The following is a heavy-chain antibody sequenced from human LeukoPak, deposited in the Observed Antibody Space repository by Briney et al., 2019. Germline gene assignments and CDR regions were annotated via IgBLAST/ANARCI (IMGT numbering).Heavy chain of an antibody. CDR1: GFTFSSYW. Sequence: GGSLRLSCAASGFTFSSYWMSWVRQAPGKGLEWVANIRQDGSERYYVVSVKGRFTISRDNAKNSLYLQMDSLRAEDTAVYYCARDLGKAGGYSSASDYWGQGTLVTVSS. D-gene: IGHD6-19*01. CDR3: ARDLGKAGGYSSASDY. V-gene: IGHV3-7*01. CDR2: IRQDGSER. J-gene: IGHJ4*02.